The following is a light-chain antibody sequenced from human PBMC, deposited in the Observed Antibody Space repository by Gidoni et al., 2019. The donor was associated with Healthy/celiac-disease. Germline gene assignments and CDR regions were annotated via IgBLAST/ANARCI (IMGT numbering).Light chain of an antibody. J-gene: IGLJ3*02. CDR2: DVS. V-gene: IGLV2-14*01. Sequence: QSALTQPASVSGSPGKSITISCTGTSSYVGGYNYVSWYQQHPGKAPKLMIYDVSNRPSGVSNRFSGSKSGNTASLTISGLQAEDDADYYCSSYTSSSTLEFGGGTKLTVL. CDR3: SSYTSSSTLE. CDR1: SSYVGGYNY.